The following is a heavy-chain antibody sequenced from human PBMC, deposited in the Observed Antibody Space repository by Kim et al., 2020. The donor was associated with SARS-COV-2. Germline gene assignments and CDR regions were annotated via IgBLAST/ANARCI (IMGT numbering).Heavy chain of an antibody. CDR1: GFTFSSYA. CDR2: ISGGGEIT. V-gene: IGHV3-23*01. D-gene: IGHD5-12*01. CDR3: AKEAGRDGYKEYSDY. J-gene: IGHJ4*02. Sequence: GGSLRLSCAASGFTFSSYAMTWVRQAPGKGLDCVAVISGGGEITYYADSVKGRFTISRDNSKNMLYLQMNSLRAEDTAVYYCAKEAGRDGYKEYSDYRGQGTLVTVSS.